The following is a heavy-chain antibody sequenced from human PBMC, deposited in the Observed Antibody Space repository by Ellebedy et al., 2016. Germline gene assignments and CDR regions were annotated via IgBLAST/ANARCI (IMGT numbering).Heavy chain of an antibody. J-gene: IGHJ4*02. Sequence: GSLRLSCAVYGGSFSGYYWSWIRQPPGKGLEWIGEINHSGSTNYKPSLKSRVTISVDTSKNQFSLKLSSVTAADTAVYFCARRHRSGYYFDYWGQGTLVTVSS. CDR3: ARRHRSGYYFDY. CDR1: GGSFSGYY. D-gene: IGHD3-22*01. CDR2: INHSGST. V-gene: IGHV4-34*01.